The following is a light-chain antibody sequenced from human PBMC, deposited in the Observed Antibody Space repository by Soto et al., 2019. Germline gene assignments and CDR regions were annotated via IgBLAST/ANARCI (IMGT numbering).Light chain of an antibody. Sequence: EIVLTQSPGTLSLSPGERATLSCRASQSVSSYLAWYQQKPGQAPRLLIYDASTRATGISARFSGSGSGTDFTLTISSLQPEDFAMYYCQQLSNWPVTFGQGTKVEVK. J-gene: IGKJ1*01. CDR2: DAS. V-gene: IGKV3-11*01. CDR1: QSVSSY. CDR3: QQLSNWPVT.